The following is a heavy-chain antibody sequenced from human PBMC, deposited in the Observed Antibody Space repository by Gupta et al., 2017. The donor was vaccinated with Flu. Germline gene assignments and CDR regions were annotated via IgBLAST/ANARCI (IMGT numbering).Heavy chain of an antibody. CDR2: IGNGGDT. Sequence: VQLLESGGGLVQPGGCLVLSCAASGFTFSIYDMHWVRQATGEGLVWVSGIGNGGDTHYPDSVKGRFTISRENVNNALYLQMDSLRAGDTGVYYCVRGRGDRFDYWGQGTLVTVSS. J-gene: IGHJ4*02. V-gene: IGHV3-13*01. CDR3: VRGRGDRFDY. D-gene: IGHD3-10*01. CDR1: GFTFSIYD.